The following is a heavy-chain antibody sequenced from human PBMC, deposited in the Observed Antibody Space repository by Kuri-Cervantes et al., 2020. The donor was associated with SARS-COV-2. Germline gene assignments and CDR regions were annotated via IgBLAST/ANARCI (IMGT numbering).Heavy chain of an antibody. D-gene: IGHD1-26*01. V-gene: IGHV1-2*02. CDR3: ASFESIVGAMEDAFDI. Sequence: ASVKVSCKASEYTFTGYYMHWVRQAPGQGLEWMGWINPISGGTKYAQKFQGRVTMTRDTSISTAYMELSRLRSDDTAVYYCASFESIVGAMEDAFDIWGQGTMVTVSS. CDR2: INPISGGT. J-gene: IGHJ3*02. CDR1: EYTFTGYY.